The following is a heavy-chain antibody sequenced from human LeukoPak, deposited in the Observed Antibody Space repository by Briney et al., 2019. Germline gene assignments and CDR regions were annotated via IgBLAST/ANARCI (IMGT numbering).Heavy chain of an antibody. CDR2: MQPYSGDT. Sequence: ASVRVSCKASGYTFSIYDINWVRQAPGQGLEWLACMQPYSGDTDYAQKFQGRFTMTRNSSTNTVYMELSSLTSEDTAVYYCARGLPLDHWGQGTLVTVSS. CDR1: GYTFSIYD. V-gene: IGHV1-8*01. CDR3: ARGLPLDH. D-gene: IGHD2-21*02. J-gene: IGHJ4*02.